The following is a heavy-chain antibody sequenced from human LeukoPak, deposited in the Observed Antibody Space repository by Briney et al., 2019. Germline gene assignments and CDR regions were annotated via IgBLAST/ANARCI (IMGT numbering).Heavy chain of an antibody. D-gene: IGHD2-21*01. Sequence: PGGSLRLSCAASGFTFSNYWMYWVRQAPGKGLVWVSRINSDGNFTNYADSVQGRFTISRDNAKNTLYLQMNSLTAEDTAMYYCVRAYHPGGWFDPWGQGTLVTVSS. CDR1: GFTFSNYW. J-gene: IGHJ5*02. V-gene: IGHV3-74*01. CDR2: INSDGNFT. CDR3: VRAYHPGGWFDP.